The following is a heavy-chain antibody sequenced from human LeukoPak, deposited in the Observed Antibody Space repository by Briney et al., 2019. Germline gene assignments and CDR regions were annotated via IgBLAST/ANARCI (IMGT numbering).Heavy chain of an antibody. CDR3: AKDDGAVAGRGDNWFDP. CDR2: ISYDGSNK. CDR1: GFTFSSYG. D-gene: IGHD6-19*01. V-gene: IGHV3-30*18. J-gene: IGHJ5*02. Sequence: GGSLRLSCAASGFTFSSYGMHWVRQAPGKGLEWVAVISYDGSNKYYADSVKGRFTISRDNSKNTLYLQMNNLRAEDTAVYYCAKDDGAVAGRGDNWFDPWGQGTLVTVSS.